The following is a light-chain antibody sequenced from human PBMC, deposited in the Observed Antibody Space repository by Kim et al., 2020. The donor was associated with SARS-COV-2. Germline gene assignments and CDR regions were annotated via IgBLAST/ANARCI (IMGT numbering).Light chain of an antibody. J-gene: IGLJ3*02. V-gene: IGLV10-54*04. CDR3: SAWDSSLGAWV. CDR1: NAHVGNEG. CDR2: RSN. Sequence: QTATLTCTGNNAHVGNEGAAWLQQHQGHPPKLLSSRSNRRPSGISERFSASRSGNTASLTITGLQPEDEADYYCSAWDSSLGAWVFGGGTRLTVL.